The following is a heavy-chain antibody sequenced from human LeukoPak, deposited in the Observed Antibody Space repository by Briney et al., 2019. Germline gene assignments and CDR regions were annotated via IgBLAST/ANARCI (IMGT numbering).Heavy chain of an antibody. CDR1: GFTSSSYG. Sequence: GGSLRLSCAASGFTSSSYGMHWVRQAPGKGLEWVAVISYDGSNKYYADSVKGRFTISRDNSKNTLYLQMNSLGHEDTAVYYCARDRIGVGYCSGGSCGVFDYWGQGTLVTVSS. CDR3: ARDRIGVGYCSGGSCGVFDY. D-gene: IGHD2-15*01. J-gene: IGHJ4*02. V-gene: IGHV3-30*03. CDR2: ISYDGSNK.